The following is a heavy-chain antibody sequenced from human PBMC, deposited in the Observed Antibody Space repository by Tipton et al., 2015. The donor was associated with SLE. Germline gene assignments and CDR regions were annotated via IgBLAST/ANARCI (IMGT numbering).Heavy chain of an antibody. D-gene: IGHD2-8*02. CDR3: ARGYCIGDVCYGRGFFDY. CDR1: GGSISSHSSF. Sequence: TLSLTCAVYGGSISSHSSFWGWVRQPPGKGLEWIGLFYYSGSTYSNPSLRSRVTMSVDMSKSHFSLQMSSVTAADTAVYYCARGYCIGDVCYGRGFFDYWGRGTQVTVSS. J-gene: IGHJ4*02. CDR2: FYYSGST. V-gene: IGHV4-39*07.